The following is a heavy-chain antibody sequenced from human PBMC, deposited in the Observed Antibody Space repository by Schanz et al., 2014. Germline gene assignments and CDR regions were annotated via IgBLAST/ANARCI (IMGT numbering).Heavy chain of an antibody. CDR3: ARDRGHGDLPGDI. CDR2: VFPNGIT. J-gene: IGHJ3*02. Sequence: QVQLQESGPGLLKPSETLSLTCTVSGGSIRSYFWSWIRQPAGKALEWVGRVFPNGITNYNPSLKSRVTISLDTSKNQFSLTLTSLTAADTAVYYCARDRGHGDLPGDIWGQGTMVTVSS. V-gene: IGHV4-4*07. D-gene: IGHD4-17*01. CDR1: GGSIRSYF.